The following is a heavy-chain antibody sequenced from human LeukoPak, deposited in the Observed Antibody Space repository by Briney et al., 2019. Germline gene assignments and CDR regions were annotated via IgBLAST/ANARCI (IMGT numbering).Heavy chain of an antibody. J-gene: IGHJ4*02. V-gene: IGHV3-74*01. D-gene: IGHD1-7*01. CDR1: GFNFIDAW. Sequence: GGSLRLSCAASGFNFIDAWMSWVRQAPGKGLVWVSRVNIDASSTSYADSVKGRFTISRDNAKNTLYLQMNGLRAEDTAVYYCATVWATGTYFNYWGQGTLVTVSS. CDR3: ATVWATGTYFNY. CDR2: VNIDASST.